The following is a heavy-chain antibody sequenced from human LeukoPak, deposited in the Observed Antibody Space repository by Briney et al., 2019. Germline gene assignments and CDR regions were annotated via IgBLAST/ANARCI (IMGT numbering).Heavy chain of an antibody. CDR1: GGTFSSYA. Sequence: GASVKVSCKASGGTFSSYAISWVRQAPGQGLEWMGRIIPILGIANYAQKFQGRVTITADKSTSTAYMELSSLRSEDTAVYYCARPNGSGSYGSDAFDIWGQGTMVTV. V-gene: IGHV1-69*04. D-gene: IGHD3-10*01. CDR3: ARPNGSGSYGSDAFDI. CDR2: IIPILGIA. J-gene: IGHJ3*02.